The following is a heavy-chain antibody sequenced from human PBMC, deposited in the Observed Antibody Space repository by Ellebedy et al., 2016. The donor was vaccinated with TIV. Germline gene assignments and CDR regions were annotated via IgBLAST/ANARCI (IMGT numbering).Heavy chain of an antibody. D-gene: IGHD4-17*01. Sequence: ASVKVSCKASGGTFRNYAITWVRQAPGQGLEWMGGITPFFGTTDYAQKFQGRVTITADESTGTAYMELSSLRYEDTAVYYCVRGAVDSGDDETESDYYGMDVWGQGTTVTVSS. J-gene: IGHJ6*02. CDR1: GGTFRNYA. CDR3: VRGAVDSGDDETESDYYGMDV. CDR2: ITPFFGTT. V-gene: IGHV1-69*13.